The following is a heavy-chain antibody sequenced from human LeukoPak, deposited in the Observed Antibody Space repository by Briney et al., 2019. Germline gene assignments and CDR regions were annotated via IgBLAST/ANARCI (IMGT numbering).Heavy chain of an antibody. J-gene: IGHJ6*03. V-gene: IGHV3-11*04. CDR2: ISSSGSTI. D-gene: IGHD4-11*01. Sequence: GRSLRLSCAASGFTFSDYYMSWIRQAPGKGREWVSYISSSGSTIYYADSVNGRFTISRDNAKNSLYLQMTSLRAEDTAVYYCARDPMTTEGYYYYYMDVWGKGTTVTVSS. CDR3: ARDPMTTEGYYYYYMDV. CDR1: GFTFSDYY.